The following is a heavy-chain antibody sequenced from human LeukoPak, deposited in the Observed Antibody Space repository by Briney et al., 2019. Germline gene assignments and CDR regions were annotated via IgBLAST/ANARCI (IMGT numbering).Heavy chain of an antibody. J-gene: IGHJ4*02. CDR1: SGSIHSSSYY. D-gene: IGHD3-10*01. CDR2: IYYSGNT. CDR3: ARQEAPFGSGTYYNALDY. Sequence: PSETLSLTCTVSSGSIHSSSYYWDWIRQPPGKGLEWIGSIYYSGNTYYSPSLKSRLTLSVDTSKNQFSLRLSSVTAADTAVYYCARQEAPFGSGTYYNALDYWGQGTLVTVSS. V-gene: IGHV4-39*01.